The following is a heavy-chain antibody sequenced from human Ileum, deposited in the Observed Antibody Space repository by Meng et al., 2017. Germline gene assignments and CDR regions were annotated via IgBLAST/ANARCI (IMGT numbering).Heavy chain of an antibody. CDR2: ISSSDGSR. D-gene: IGHD3-22*01. J-gene: IGHJ6*02. CDR1: GFTFSAYT. CDR3: AKGNVNGRSSGDLDV. Sequence: GESLKISCTASGFTFSAYTMTWVRQAPGKGLEWVSAISSSDGSRHYADSVEGRFTISRDIAKNMFYLQMNSLRAEDTAIYYCAKGNVNGRSSGDLDVWGQGTTVTVSS. V-gene: IGHV3-23*01.